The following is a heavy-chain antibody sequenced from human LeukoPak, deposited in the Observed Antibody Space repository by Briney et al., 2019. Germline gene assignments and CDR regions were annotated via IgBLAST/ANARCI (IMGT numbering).Heavy chain of an antibody. V-gene: IGHV3-7*04. CDR3: VRGDWYFDY. CDR1: GFNFIDSR. Sequence: GGSLRHSCAPPGFNFIDSRITWVRQAPGKGREWVDNINRDGSEKRFLASVEGRFTISRDNAKNSLDLQMSSLRPQDTAVYFCVRGDWYFDYWGQGILVTVSP. CDR2: INRDGSEK. D-gene: IGHD2-21*01. J-gene: IGHJ4*02.